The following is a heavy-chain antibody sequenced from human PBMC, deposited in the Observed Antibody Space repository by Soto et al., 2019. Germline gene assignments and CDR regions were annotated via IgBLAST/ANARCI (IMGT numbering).Heavy chain of an antibody. D-gene: IGHD5-18*01. V-gene: IGHV5-51*01. CDR1: GYSFTSYW. J-gene: IGHJ4*02. CDR2: IYPGDSDT. CDR3: ARYKGRGYSYGYENYFDY. Sequence: EVQLVQSGAEVKKPGESLKISCKGSGYSFTSYWIGWVRQMPGKGLEWMGIIYPGDSDTRYSPSFQGQVTISADKSIXTXXLQWSSLKASDTAMYYCARYKGRGYSYGYENYFDYWGQGTLVTVSS.